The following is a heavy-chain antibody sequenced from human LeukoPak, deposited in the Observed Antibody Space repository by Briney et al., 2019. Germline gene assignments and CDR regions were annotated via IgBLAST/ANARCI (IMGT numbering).Heavy chain of an antibody. D-gene: IGHD3-10*01. CDR1: GFTFSNYS. J-gene: IGHJ5*02. Sequence: RAGGSLRLSCAASGFTFSNYSMNWVRQAPGKGLEWVSSISSSSSYIYYADSVKDRFTISRDNAKNSLYLQMNSLRAEDTAVYYCARGTPPALRYITMVRGEGWFDPWGQGTLVTVSS. V-gene: IGHV3-21*01. CDR2: ISSSSSYI. CDR3: ARGTPPALRYITMVRGEGWFDP.